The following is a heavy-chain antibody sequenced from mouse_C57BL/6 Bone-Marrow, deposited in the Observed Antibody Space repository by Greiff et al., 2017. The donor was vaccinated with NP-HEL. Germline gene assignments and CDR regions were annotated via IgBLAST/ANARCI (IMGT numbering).Heavy chain of an antibody. CDR3: ASPTAPYAMDD. V-gene: IGHV1-19*01. CDR2: INPYNGGT. CDR1: GYTFTDYY. J-gene: IGHJ4*01. Sequence: EVQLQQSGPVLVKPGASVKMSCKASGYTFTDYYMNWVKQSHGKSLEWIGVINPYNGGTSYNQKFKGKATLTVDKSSSTAYMELNSLTSEDSAVYYCASPTAPYAMDDWGQGTSVTVSS. D-gene: IGHD3-2*01.